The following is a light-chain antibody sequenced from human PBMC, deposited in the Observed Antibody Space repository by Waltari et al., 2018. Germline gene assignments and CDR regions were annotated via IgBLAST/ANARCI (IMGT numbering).Light chain of an antibody. J-gene: IGKJ4*01. CDR1: QPISSN. CDR2: GAS. Sequence: LSCRASQPISSNLAWYQHTPVQAPRLLISGASTRASGIPARFSGSGSWTQFTLTINSLQSEDFAVYYCQQYNIRLTFGGGTKVDIK. V-gene: IGKV3D-15*02. CDR3: QQYNIRLT.